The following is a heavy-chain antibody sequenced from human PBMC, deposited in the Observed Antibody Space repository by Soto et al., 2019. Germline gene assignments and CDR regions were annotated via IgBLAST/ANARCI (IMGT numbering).Heavy chain of an antibody. CDR1: GFSINNGAVG. Sequence: QITFKESGQTLVKPTQTLTLVFTLSGFSINNGAVGVGWIRQPPVKAPEWLALLYWNDDKWYSPSLRYRLSVTKDSSKNQVVLTMTHIAPMDAGTYYCAKRRAFSNNLFLDQWGQGALVTVSS. V-gene: IGHV2-5*01. D-gene: IGHD4-4*01. CDR3: AKRRAFSNNLFLDQ. J-gene: IGHJ4*02. CDR2: LYWNDDK.